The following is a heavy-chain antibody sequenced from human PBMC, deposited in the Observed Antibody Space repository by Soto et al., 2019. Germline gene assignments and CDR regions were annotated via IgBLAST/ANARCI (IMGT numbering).Heavy chain of an antibody. J-gene: IGHJ6*02. CDR1: GGSISSSSYY. Sequence: SETLSLTCTVSGGSISSSSYYWGWIRQPPGKGLEWIGSIYYSGSTYYNPSLKSRVTISVDTSKNQFSLKLSSVTAADTAVYYCARLPDVDTAMVTFMDVWGQGTTVTSP. D-gene: IGHD5-18*01. CDR3: ARLPDVDTAMVTFMDV. CDR2: IYYSGST. V-gene: IGHV4-39*01.